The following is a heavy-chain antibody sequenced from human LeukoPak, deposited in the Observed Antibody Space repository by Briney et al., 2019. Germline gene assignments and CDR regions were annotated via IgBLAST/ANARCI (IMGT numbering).Heavy chain of an antibody. Sequence: ASVKVSCKVSGYTLTELSMHWVRQAPGKRLEWMGGFDPEDGETIYAQNFQGRVTMTEDTSTDTAYMELSSLRSEDTAVYYCVCCSSTSCYGGYYFDYWGQGTLVTVSS. CDR2: FDPEDGET. D-gene: IGHD2-2*01. CDR3: VCCSSTSCYGGYYFDY. J-gene: IGHJ4*02. CDR1: GYTLTELS. V-gene: IGHV1-24*01.